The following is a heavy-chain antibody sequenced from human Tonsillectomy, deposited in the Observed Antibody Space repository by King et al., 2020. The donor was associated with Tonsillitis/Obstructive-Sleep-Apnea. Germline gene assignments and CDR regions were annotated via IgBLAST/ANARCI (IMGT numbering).Heavy chain of an antibody. CDR1: GYRFTNYW. Sequence: VQLVESGAEVKKPGESLRISCKGSGYRFTNYWISWVRQMPGKGLEWMGKIDPSDSYTDYSPSFQGHVTISADKATSTAYLQLSSLKASDTAMYYCARGIIILESAFDVWGQGTMVTVSS. J-gene: IGHJ3*01. CDR3: ARGIIILESAFDV. D-gene: IGHD3-10*01. V-gene: IGHV5-10-1*01. CDR2: IDPSDSYT.